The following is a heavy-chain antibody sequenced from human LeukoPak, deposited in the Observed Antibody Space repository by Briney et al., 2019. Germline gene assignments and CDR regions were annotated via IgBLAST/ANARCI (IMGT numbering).Heavy chain of an antibody. CDR2: ISSSSSYI. CDR3: ARALYCTGGVCSTDHAFDI. Sequence: GGSLRLSCAASGFTLSSYSMNWVRQAPGKGLEWVSSISSSSSYIYYADSVKGRFTISRDNAKNSLYLQMNSLRAEDTAVYYCARALYCTGGVCSTDHAFDIWGQGTMVTVSS. CDR1: GFTLSSYS. D-gene: IGHD2-8*02. J-gene: IGHJ3*02. V-gene: IGHV3-21*01.